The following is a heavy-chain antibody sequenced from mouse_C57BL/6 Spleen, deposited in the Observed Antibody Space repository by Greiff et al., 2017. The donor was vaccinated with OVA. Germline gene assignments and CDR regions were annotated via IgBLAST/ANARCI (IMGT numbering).Heavy chain of an antibody. CDR2: IDPSDSYT. Sequence: VQLQQPGAELVMPGASVKLSCKASGYTFTSYWMHWVKQRPGQGLEWIGEIDPSDSYTNYNQKFKGKSTLTVDKSSSTAYMQLSSLTSEDSAVYYCARRGSYGNSVMDYWGQGTSVTVSS. D-gene: IGHD2-1*01. CDR1: GYTFTSYW. J-gene: IGHJ4*01. V-gene: IGHV1-69*01. CDR3: ARRGSYGNSVMDY.